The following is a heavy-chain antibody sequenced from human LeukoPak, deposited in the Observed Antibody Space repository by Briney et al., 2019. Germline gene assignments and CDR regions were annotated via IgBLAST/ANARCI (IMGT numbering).Heavy chain of an antibody. CDR1: GFTVSSNY. CDR3: ASASQTTVTLPYYYYGMDV. V-gene: IGHV3-53*01. J-gene: IGHJ6*02. CDR2: IYSSGTT. D-gene: IGHD4-17*01. Sequence: GGSLRLSCAASGFTVSSNYMSWVRQAPGKGLEWVSVIYSSGTTYYADSVKGRFTISRDNSKNTLYLQMNSLRAEDTALYYCASASQTTVTLPYYYYGMDVWGQGTTVIVSS.